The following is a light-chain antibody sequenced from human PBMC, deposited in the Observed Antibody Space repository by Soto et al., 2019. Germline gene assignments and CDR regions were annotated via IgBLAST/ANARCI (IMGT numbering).Light chain of an antibody. CDR2: LEGSGSY. CDR3: ETWDSNTRV. J-gene: IGLJ3*02. CDR1: SGHSSYI. V-gene: IGLV4-60*02. Sequence: QTVVTQSSSASASLGSSVKLTCTLSSGHSSYIIAWHQQQPGEAPRYLMKLEGSGSYNKGSGVPDRFSGSSSGADRYLTISNLQFEDEADYYCETWDSNTRVFGGGTKLTVL.